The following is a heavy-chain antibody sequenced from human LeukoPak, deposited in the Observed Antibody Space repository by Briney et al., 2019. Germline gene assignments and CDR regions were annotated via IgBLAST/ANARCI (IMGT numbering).Heavy chain of an antibody. D-gene: IGHD6-6*01. CDR1: GFSVTSNH. V-gene: IGHV3-66*01. J-gene: IGHJ4*02. Sequence: GRSLRLSCAASGFSVTSNHMNWVSQAPGKGLEWVSIIYTGGTTHYADSLNDRFTISRDDSINTLYLQMNSLRAGDTAVYYCARDSSSYYFDYWGQGTLVTVSS. CDR3: ARDSSSYYFDY. CDR2: IYTGGTT.